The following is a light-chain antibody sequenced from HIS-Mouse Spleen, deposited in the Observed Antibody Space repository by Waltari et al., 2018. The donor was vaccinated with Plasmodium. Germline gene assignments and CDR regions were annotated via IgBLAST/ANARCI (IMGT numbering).Light chain of an antibody. CDR1: QGISRY. J-gene: IGKJ4*01. Sequence: AIRMTQSPSSFSASTGDRVTITCRASQGISRYLAWYQQKPGKAPKLLIYAASTLQSGVPSRFSGSGSGTNFTLTISCLQSEDFATYYCQQYYSYLLTFGGGTKVEIK. CDR3: QQYYSYLLT. CDR2: AAS. V-gene: IGKV1-8*01.